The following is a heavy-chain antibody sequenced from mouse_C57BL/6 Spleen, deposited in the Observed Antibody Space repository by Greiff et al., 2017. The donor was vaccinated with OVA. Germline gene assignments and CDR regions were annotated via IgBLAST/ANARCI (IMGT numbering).Heavy chain of an antibody. V-gene: IGHV1-9*01. D-gene: IGHD1-1*01. CDR2: ILPGSGST. CDR3: ARACYRSSYGY. CDR1: GYTFTGYW. Sequence: VQLLQSGAELVKPGASVKLSCKATGYTFTGYWIEWVKQRPGHGLEWIGEILPGSGSTNYNEKFKGKATFTAYKSSNTSYMQLSSLTTEDSAICYCARACYRSSYGYWGQGTTLTVSS. J-gene: IGHJ2*01.